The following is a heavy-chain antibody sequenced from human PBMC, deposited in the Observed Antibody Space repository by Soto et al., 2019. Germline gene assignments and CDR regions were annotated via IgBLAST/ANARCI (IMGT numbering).Heavy chain of an antibody. Sequence: QVQLVQSGAEVKKPGSSVEVSCKASGGTFSSYTISWVRQAPGQGLEWMGRIIPILGIANYAQKFQGRVTITADKSTSTAYMELSSLRSEDTAVYYCATTSGYSRSLDVWGQGTTVTVSS. CDR3: ATTSGYSRSLDV. CDR1: GGTFSSYT. CDR2: IIPILGIA. D-gene: IGHD6-13*01. J-gene: IGHJ6*02. V-gene: IGHV1-69*02.